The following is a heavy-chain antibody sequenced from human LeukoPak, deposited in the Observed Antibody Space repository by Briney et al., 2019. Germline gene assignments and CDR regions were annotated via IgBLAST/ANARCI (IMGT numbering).Heavy chain of an antibody. Sequence: ASVKVSCKASGYTYINYGIPCVRQPPGQGLEGVGWIPSYKCNTYYAQNFQGRVTKPAETSTSEVHMAEKRLRSGDAAVCYCARLAPPVASFCSGGTCCSGGFDYWGQGTLVTVSS. CDR1: GYTYINYG. CDR3: ARLAPPVASFCSGGTCCSGGFDY. CDR2: IPSYKCNT. V-gene: IGHV1-18*01. D-gene: IGHD2-15*01. J-gene: IGHJ4*02.